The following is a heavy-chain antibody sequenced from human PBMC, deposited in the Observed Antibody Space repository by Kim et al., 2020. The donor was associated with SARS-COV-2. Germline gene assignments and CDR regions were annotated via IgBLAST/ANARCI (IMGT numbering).Heavy chain of an antibody. CDR1: GYSFTTYY. CDR2: IKASGGTT. V-gene: IGHV1-46*01. D-gene: IGHD3-16*01. CDR3: ARDQGGGGDPYWLEH. Sequence: ASVKVSCKASGYSFTTYYLHWVRQAPGQGLEWMGIIKASGGTTIYAQQFQGRLTMTSDTSTSTVYMELSSLRSEDTAMYYCARDQGGGGDPYWLEHWGQGSLVTVSS. J-gene: IGHJ5*02.